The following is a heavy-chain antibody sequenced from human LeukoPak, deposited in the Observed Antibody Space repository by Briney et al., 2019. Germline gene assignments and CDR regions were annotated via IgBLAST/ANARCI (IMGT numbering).Heavy chain of an antibody. J-gene: IGHJ6*03. Sequence: PGGSLRLSCAASGFTFSSYAMSWVRQAPGKGLEWVSAISGSGGSTYYADSVKGRFTISRDNSKNTLYLQMNSPRAEDTAVYYCAKAGRGSGKLYYYYMDVWGKGTTVTVSS. CDR1: GFTFSSYA. D-gene: IGHD3-10*01. V-gene: IGHV3-23*01. CDR2: ISGSGGST. CDR3: AKAGRGSGKLYYYYMDV.